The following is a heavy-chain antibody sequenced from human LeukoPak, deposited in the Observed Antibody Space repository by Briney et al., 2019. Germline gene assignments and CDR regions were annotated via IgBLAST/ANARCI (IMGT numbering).Heavy chain of an antibody. J-gene: IGHJ4*02. CDR2: ISASGDGI. CDR3: AKTPGGAAGSRVFDH. V-gene: IGHV3-23*01. D-gene: IGHD6-13*01. CDR1: GFTFSSHA. Sequence: PGGSLRLSCAASGFTFSSHAMSWVRQAPGKGLEWVSAISASGDGIYYTDSVKGRFIMSRDNSKDTLYLQMNSLRADDTAVYYCAKTPGGAAGSRVFDHWGQGALVTVSS.